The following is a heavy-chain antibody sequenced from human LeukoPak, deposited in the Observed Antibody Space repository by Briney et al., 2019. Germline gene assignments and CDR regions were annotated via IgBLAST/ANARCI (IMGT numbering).Heavy chain of an antibody. CDR1: GGSFSGYY. V-gene: IGHV4-34*09. D-gene: IGHD3-3*01. CDR2: IYTSGST. J-gene: IGHJ6*02. CDR3: ARVSYDFWSGYSGGMDV. Sequence: SETLSLTCAVYGGSFSGYYWSWIRQPPGKGLEWVGRIYTSGSTNYNPSLKSRVTISVDTSKNQFSLKLSSVTAADTAVYYCARVSYDFWSGYSGGMDVWGQGTTVTVSS.